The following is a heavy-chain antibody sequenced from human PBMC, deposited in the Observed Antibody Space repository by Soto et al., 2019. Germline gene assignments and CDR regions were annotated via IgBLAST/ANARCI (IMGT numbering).Heavy chain of an antibody. J-gene: IGHJ6*02. CDR1: GFTFSSYA. D-gene: IGHD6-6*01. CDR3: AKGWGSSRLDRNYYYYGMDV. V-gene: IGHV3-23*01. CDR2: ISGSGGST. Sequence: PVVSLRLSCAASGFTFSSYAMSWGGQAPGKGLEWVSAISGSGGSTYYADSVKGRFTISRDNSKNTLYLQMNSLRAEDTAVYYCAKGWGSSRLDRNYYYYGMDVWGQGTTVTVSS.